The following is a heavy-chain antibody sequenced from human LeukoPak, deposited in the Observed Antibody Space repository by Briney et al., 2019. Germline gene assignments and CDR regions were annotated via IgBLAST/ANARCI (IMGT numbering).Heavy chain of an antibody. J-gene: IGHJ4*02. CDR2: LHHSGST. D-gene: IGHD3-22*01. V-gene: IGHV4-38-2*01. CDR3: ARVGGDDSTGHYSVDY. Sequence: SETLSLTCAVSGYSIFSGYYWGWIRQTPGRGLEWIGSLHHSGSTSYSPSLKSRVTISVDTSKNQFSLRLSSVTAADTAVYYCARVGGDDSTGHYSVDYWGQGTLVTVSS. CDR1: GYSIFSGYY.